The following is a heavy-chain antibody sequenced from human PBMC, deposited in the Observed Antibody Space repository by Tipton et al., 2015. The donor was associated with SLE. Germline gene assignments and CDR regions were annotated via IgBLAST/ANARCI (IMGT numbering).Heavy chain of an antibody. D-gene: IGHD1-7*01. CDR2: IIDSGRN. CDR3: VRRELTFGP. V-gene: IGHV4-34*12. Sequence: TLSLTCAVSGGFFSCYNWNWIPQTPGKGLEWIGEIIDSGRNNYNPSHRSRAIISVDTAKKQFSLKLSSVAAAATAVYYFVRRELTFGPWGYGTVVLVSP. CDR1: GGFFSCYN. J-gene: IGHJ5*02.